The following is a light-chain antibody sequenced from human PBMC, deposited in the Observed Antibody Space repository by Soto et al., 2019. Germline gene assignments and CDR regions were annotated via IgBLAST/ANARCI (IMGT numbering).Light chain of an antibody. CDR2: DDS. J-gene: IGLJ2*01. V-gene: IGLV3-21*02. Sequence: SYELTQPPSVSVPPGQTARTSCGGNNIDTKTVHCYQQKSGQAPVPVVYDDSARPSGIPERFSGSNSGNTATLTVSRVEAGDEADYYCQVWDPSSDQGIFGGGTQLTVL. CDR1: NIDTKT. CDR3: QVWDPSSDQGI.